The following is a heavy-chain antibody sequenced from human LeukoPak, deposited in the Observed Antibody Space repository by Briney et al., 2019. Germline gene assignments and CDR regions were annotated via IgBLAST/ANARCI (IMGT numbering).Heavy chain of an antibody. CDR2: INHSGST. V-gene: IGHV4-34*01. D-gene: IGHD2-15*01. J-gene: IGHJ6*02. CDR1: GGSFSGYY. CDR3: ARAPLRVYCSGGSCYQGNYYYYGMDV. Sequence: SETLSLTCAVYGGSFSGYYWSWIRQPPGKGLEWFRVINHSGSTNYNTSLKRRVTISVDTSKNQFSLKLSSVTAADTAVYYCARAPLRVYCSGGSCYQGNYYYYGMDVWGQGTTVTVSS.